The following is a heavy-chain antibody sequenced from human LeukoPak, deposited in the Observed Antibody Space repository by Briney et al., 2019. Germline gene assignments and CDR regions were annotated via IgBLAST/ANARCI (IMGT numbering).Heavy chain of an antibody. D-gene: IGHD1-26*01. CDR3: ARDRGPTGATDY. J-gene: IGHJ4*02. CDR2: ISAYNGNT. CDR1: GGTFSSYV. Sequence: ASVKVSCKASGGTFSSYVISWVRQAPGQGLEWMGWISAYNGNTNYAQKLQGRVTMTTDTSTSTAYMELRSLRSDDTAVYYCARDRGPTGATDYWGQGTLVTVSS. V-gene: IGHV1-18*01.